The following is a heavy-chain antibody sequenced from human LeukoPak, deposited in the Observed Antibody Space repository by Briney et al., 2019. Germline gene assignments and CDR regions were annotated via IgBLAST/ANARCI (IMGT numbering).Heavy chain of an antibody. J-gene: IGHJ4*02. CDR2: IYYSGST. Sequence: PSETLSLTCTVSGGSISSSTYYWGWIRQPPGKGLEWIGSIYYSGSTYYNPSLKSRVTISVDTSKSHFSLNLSSVTAADTAVYYCARQSRDSSSSRDYFDYWGQGTLVTVSS. D-gene: IGHD6-6*01. V-gene: IGHV4-39*01. CDR1: GGSISSSTYY. CDR3: ARQSRDSSSSRDYFDY.